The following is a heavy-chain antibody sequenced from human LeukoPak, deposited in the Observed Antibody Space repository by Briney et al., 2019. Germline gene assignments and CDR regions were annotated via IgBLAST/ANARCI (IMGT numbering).Heavy chain of an antibody. CDR3: ARDSGSYSLRFDY. J-gene: IGHJ4*02. CDR1: GGSFSGYY. CDR2: INHSGST. V-gene: IGHV4-34*01. Sequence: KPSETLSLTCAVYGGSFSGYYWSWIRQPPGKGLEWIGEINHSGSTNYNPSLKSRVTISVDTSKNQFSLKLSSVTAADTAVYYCARDSGSYSLRFDYWGQGTLVTVSS. D-gene: IGHD1-26*01.